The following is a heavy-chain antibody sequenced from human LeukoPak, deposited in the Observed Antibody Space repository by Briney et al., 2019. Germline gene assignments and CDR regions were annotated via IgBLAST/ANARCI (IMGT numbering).Heavy chain of an antibody. V-gene: IGHV3-33*06. CDR1: GFTFSSYG. J-gene: IGHJ4*02. CDR2: IWYDGSNK. D-gene: IGHD6-19*01. CDR3: AKYGSVRAVAGFYYFDY. Sequence: GGSLRLSCAASGFTFSSYGMHWVCQAPGKGLEWVAVIWYDGSNKYYADSVKGRFTISRDNSKNTLYLQMNSLRAEDTAVYNCAKYGSVRAVAGFYYFDYWGQGTLVTVSS.